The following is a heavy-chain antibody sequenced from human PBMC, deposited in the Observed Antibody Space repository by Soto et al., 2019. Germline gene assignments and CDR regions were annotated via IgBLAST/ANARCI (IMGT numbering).Heavy chain of an antibody. J-gene: IGHJ6*03. D-gene: IGHD2-2*01. CDR1: GGSISSSSYY. Sequence: SETLSLTCTVSGGSISSSSYYWGWIRQPPGKGLEWIGSIYYSGSTYYNPSLKSRVTISVDTSKNQFSLKLSSVTAADTAVYYCARQGIYCSSISCYVRRYYYYYMDVWGKGTTVTVSS. CDR2: IYYSGST. CDR3: ARQGIYCSSISCYVRRYYYYYMDV. V-gene: IGHV4-39*01.